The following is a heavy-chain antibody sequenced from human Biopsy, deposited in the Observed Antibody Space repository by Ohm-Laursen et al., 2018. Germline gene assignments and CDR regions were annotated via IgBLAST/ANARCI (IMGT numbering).Heavy chain of an antibody. Sequence: ASVKVSCKASGYTFNTYDINWVRQAAGQGPEWMGWMNPNSGNTGFAQKFQGRITMTRSTSITTDYMELTNLRSEDTAVYYCAREGAFGDTDAYYGLDVWGLGTTVTVSS. CDR3: AREGAFGDTDAYYGLDV. J-gene: IGHJ6*02. CDR2: MNPNSGNT. D-gene: IGHD3-16*01. V-gene: IGHV1-8*01. CDR1: GYTFNTYD.